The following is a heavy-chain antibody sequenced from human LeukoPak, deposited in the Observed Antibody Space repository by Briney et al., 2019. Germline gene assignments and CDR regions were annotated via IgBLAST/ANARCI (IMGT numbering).Heavy chain of an antibody. CDR3: ARDVGFQIDY. D-gene: IGHD1-26*01. J-gene: IGHJ4*02. Sequence: GGSLRLFCTASGFTFSNYWMHWVRQAPGKGLVWVSHIHSDGRNTTYSDPVKGRFTISRDNAKNTLYLQMNSLRAEDTAVYYCARDVGFQIDYWGQGTLVTVSS. CDR1: GFTFSNYW. V-gene: IGHV3-74*01. CDR2: IHSDGRNT.